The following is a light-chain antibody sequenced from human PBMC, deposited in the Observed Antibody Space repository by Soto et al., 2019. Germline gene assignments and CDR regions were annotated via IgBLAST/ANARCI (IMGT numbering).Light chain of an antibody. V-gene: IGLV1-51*01. CDR1: SSNIGSNY. Sequence: QSVLTQPPSVSAAPGQKVTIFCSGSSSNIGSNYVSWYQQFPGTAPKLLIYDNNKRPSGVPDRFSGSKSGNTASLTISGLQAEDESDYYCCSFAGTYTIFGGGTKLTVL. CDR3: CSFAGTYTI. J-gene: IGLJ2*01. CDR2: DNN.